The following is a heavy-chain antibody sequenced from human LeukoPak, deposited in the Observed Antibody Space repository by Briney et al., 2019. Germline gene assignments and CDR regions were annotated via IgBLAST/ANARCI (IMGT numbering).Heavy chain of an antibody. CDR1: GGSISSSSYY. Sequence: SETLSLTCTVSGGSISSSSYYWGWIRQPPGKGLEWIGSIYYSGSTYYNPSLKSRVTISVDTSKNQFSLKLSSVTAADTAVYYCARQGQLLFPPRFDPWGQGTLVTVSS. D-gene: IGHD2-2*01. CDR2: IYYSGST. CDR3: ARQGQLLFPPRFDP. J-gene: IGHJ5*02. V-gene: IGHV4-39*01.